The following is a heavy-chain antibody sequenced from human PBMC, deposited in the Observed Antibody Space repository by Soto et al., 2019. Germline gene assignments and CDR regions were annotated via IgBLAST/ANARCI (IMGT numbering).Heavy chain of an antibody. D-gene: IGHD5-18*01. J-gene: IGHJ6*03. Sequence: QVQLVESGGGLVKPGGSLRLSCAASGFTFSDYYMSWIRQAPGKGLEWVSYISSSGSTIYYADSVKGRFTISRDNAKNSLYLQMNSLRAEDTAVYYCARRMVDTAMVTFYDYMDVWGKGNKVTVSS. CDR2: ISSSGSTI. CDR1: GFTFSDYY. V-gene: IGHV3-11*01. CDR3: ARRMVDTAMVTFYDYMDV.